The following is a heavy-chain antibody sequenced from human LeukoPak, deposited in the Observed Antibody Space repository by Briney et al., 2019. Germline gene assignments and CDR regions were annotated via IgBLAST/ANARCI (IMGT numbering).Heavy chain of an antibody. Sequence: PGGSLRLSCAASGFTFSNYDMGWVRQAPGKGLEWVSVISAGGNNTFYADSVRGRFTISRDNSRNAVDLQMNSLRAEDTAVCYCGKRSTSLRGRGNYWGQGALVTVSS. CDR3: GKRSTSLRGRGNY. D-gene: IGHD2-2*01. J-gene: IGHJ4*02. CDR2: ISAGGNNT. CDR1: GFTFSNYD. V-gene: IGHV3-23*01.